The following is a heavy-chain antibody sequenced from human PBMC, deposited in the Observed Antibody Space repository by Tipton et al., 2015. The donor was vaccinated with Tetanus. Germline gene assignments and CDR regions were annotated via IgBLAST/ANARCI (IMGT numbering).Heavy chain of an antibody. V-gene: IGHV4-30-4*01. Sequence: TLSLTCTVSGGSISSGDYYWSWIRQPPGKGLEWIGYIYYSGSTYYNPSLKSRVTISVDTSKNQFSLKLSSVTAADTAVYYCARVVEIGYGVDVWGQETTVAVSS. J-gene: IGHJ6*02. CDR1: GGSISSGDYY. D-gene: IGHD1-26*01. CDR3: ARVVEIGYGVDV. CDR2: IYYSGST.